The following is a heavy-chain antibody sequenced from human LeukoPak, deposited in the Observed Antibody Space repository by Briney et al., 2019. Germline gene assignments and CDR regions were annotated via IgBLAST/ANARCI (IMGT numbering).Heavy chain of an antibody. V-gene: IGHV3-48*01. CDR3: VRDTIVGATFPYDY. J-gene: IGHJ4*02. CDR2: ISSSSSTI. Sequence: GGSLRLSCAASGFTFSSYCMNWVRQAPGKGLEWVSYISSSSSTIYYADSVKGRFTISRDNAKNSLYLQMNSLRAEDTALYYCVRDTIVGATFPYDYWGQGTLVTVSS. D-gene: IGHD1-26*01. CDR1: GFTFSSYC.